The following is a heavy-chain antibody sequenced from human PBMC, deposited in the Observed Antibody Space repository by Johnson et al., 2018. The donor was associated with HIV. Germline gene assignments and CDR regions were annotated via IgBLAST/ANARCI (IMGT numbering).Heavy chain of an antibody. J-gene: IGHJ3*01. D-gene: IGHD3-10*01. V-gene: IGHV3-33*03. CDR3: AVLCSGCADAFDV. CDR1: GFTVSSNY. CDR2: IR. Sequence: QVQLVESGGGLVQPGRSLRLSCAASGFTVSSNYMSWVRQAPGKGLEWVAFIRYDADSVKGRFTISRDNAKNSLYLQMNSLRAEDGAVYYCAVLCSGCADAFDVWGQGTMVTVS.